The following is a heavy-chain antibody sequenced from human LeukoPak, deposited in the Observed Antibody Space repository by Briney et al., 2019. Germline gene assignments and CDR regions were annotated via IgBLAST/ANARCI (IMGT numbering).Heavy chain of an antibody. CDR3: ARSGYSSGWYRGPFDY. V-gene: IGHV3-20*04. Sequence: RSGGPLRLSCAASGFTFGDFAISWFRQAPGKGPEWVSGIDWSGDRIAYADSVKGRFTISRDNAKNSLSLQVSSLRAEDTALYYCARSGYSSGWYRGPFDYWGQGTLVTVSS. J-gene: IGHJ4*02. CDR1: GFTFGDFA. CDR2: IDWSGDRI. D-gene: IGHD6-19*01.